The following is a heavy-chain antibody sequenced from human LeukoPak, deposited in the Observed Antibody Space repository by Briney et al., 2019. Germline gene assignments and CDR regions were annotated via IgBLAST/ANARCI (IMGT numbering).Heavy chain of an antibody. Sequence: PSETLSLTCTVSGGSISSSSYYWGWLRQPPGKGLEWIGSIYYSGSTYYNPSLKSRVTISVDTSKNQFSLKLSSVTAADTAVYYCARQWLFQLPDAFDIWGQGTMVTVSS. CDR2: IYYSGST. J-gene: IGHJ3*02. CDR3: ARQWLFQLPDAFDI. D-gene: IGHD6-19*01. V-gene: IGHV4-39*01. CDR1: GGSISSSSYY.